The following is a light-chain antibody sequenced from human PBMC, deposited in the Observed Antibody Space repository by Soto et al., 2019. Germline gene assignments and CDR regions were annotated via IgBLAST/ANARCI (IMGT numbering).Light chain of an antibody. CDR2: SNN. J-gene: IGLJ2*01. Sequence: QSVLTQPPSASGTPGQRVTISCSGSSFNIGSNTVNWYQQLPGTAPKLLMYSNNQRPSGVPDRFSGSKSGTSASLAISGLQSEDEADYYCAAWDDSLNGPVFGGGTKLTVL. CDR1: SFNIGSNT. V-gene: IGLV1-44*01. CDR3: AAWDDSLNGPV.